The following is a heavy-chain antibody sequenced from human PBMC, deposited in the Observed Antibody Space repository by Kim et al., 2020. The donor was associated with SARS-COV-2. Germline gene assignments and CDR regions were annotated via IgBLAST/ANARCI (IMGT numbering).Heavy chain of an antibody. CDR2: INHSGST. CDR1: GGSFSGYY. V-gene: IGHV4-34*01. CDR3: SRGDFDSGGSCYHY. J-gene: IGHJ4*02. D-gene: IGHD2-15*01. Sequence: SETLSLTCAVYGGSFSGYYWSWIRQPPGKGLEWIGEINHSGSTNYNPSLKSRVTISVDTSKNQFSLKLSSVIAADTAVYYCSRGDFDSGGSCYHYWGQGT.